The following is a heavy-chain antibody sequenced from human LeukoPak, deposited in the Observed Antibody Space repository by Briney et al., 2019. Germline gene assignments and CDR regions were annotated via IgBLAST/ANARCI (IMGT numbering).Heavy chain of an antibody. D-gene: IGHD2-15*01. Sequence: GGSLRLSCAASGFTFSSYSMTWVRQAPGKGLEWVSYISSSSTIYYADSVKGRFTISRDNAKNSLYLQMNSLRAEDTAVYYCATARIDWGQGTLVTVSS. CDR2: ISSSSTI. J-gene: IGHJ4*02. V-gene: IGHV3-48*01. CDR3: ATARID. CDR1: GFTFSSYS.